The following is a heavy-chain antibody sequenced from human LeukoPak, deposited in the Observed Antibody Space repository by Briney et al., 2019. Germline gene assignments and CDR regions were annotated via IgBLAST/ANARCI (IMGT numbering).Heavy chain of an antibody. D-gene: IGHD6-13*01. V-gene: IGHV3-15*01. J-gene: IGHJ4*02. Sequence: GGYLRLSCAASGFTFSNAWMSWVRQAPGKGLEWVGRIKSKTDGGTTDYAAPVKGRFTISRDDSRNTLFLQMNSLKTEDAAVYYCTTRSAAALLYWGQGTLVTVSS. CDR3: TTRSAAALLY. CDR1: GFTFSNAW. CDR2: IKSKTDGGTT.